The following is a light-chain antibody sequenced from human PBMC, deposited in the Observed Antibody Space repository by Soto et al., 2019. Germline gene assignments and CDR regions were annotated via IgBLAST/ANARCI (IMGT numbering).Light chain of an antibody. CDR1: QSVLYSSNNKNY. CDR2: WAS. Sequence: DIVMTQSPDSLAVSLGERATINCKSSQSVLYSSNNKNYLAWYQQKPGQPPKLLIYWASTRESGVPDRFSGSGSGTDFTLTISSLQAEDVAVYYCQQYYSTPLGGRKWTFGQGTKVDIK. J-gene: IGKJ1*01. V-gene: IGKV4-1*01. CDR3: QQYYSTPLGGRKWT.